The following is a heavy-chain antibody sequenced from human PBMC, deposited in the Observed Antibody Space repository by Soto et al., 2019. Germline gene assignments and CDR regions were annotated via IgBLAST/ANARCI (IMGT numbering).Heavy chain of an antibody. CDR1: GFTFNKYA. CDR2: ISGGGDTT. CDR3: ANGRGGSGSLTPRVDF. V-gene: IGHV3-23*01. Sequence: EVQLLESGGGLVQPGGSLRLSCAASGFTFNKYAMTWVRQAPGKGLEWVSAISGGGDTTSYADSVKGRFTVSRDGSKNPLYLHMSSLRAEDTALYYCANGRGGSGSLTPRVDFWCQGTLVTVSS. J-gene: IGHJ4*02. D-gene: IGHD3-10*01.